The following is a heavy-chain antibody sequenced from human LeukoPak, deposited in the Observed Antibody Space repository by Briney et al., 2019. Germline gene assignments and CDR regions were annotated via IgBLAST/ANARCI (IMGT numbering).Heavy chain of an antibody. V-gene: IGHV3-74*01. Sequence: GGSLRLSCAASGFTFDDYAMHWVRQAPGKGLEWVSRINTDGSSTSYADSVKGRFTISRDNAKNTLYLQMNSLRAEDTAVYYCARDDFWSGYYFTRFDPWGQGTLVTVSS. J-gene: IGHJ5*02. CDR2: INTDGSST. CDR3: ARDDFWSGYYFTRFDP. D-gene: IGHD3-3*01. CDR1: GFTFDDYA.